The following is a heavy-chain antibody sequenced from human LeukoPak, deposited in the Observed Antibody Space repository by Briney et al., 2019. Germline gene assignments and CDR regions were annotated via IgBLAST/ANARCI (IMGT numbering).Heavy chain of an antibody. D-gene: IGHD2-2*01. V-gene: IGHV4-39*01. CDR2: IYYSGST. J-gene: IGHJ6*03. CDR1: GGSISSGSYY. Sequence: SETLSLTCTVSGGSISSGSYYWGWIRQPPGKGLEWIGSIYYSGSTYYNPSLKSRVTISVDTSKNQFSLKLSSVTAADTAVYYCARRVVVVPAAKYYYYMDVWGKGTTVTVSS. CDR3: ARRVVVVPAAKYYYYMDV.